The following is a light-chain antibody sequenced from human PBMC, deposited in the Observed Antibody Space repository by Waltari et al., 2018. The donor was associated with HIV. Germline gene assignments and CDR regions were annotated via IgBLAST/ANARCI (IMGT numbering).Light chain of an antibody. CDR1: STYVDTF. V-gene: IGLV2-11*01. J-gene: IGLJ1*01. CDR2: DVN. CDR3: CSHAVNFIFV. Sequence: QSALTQPHSVSGSPGQSLTISCTRTSTYVDTFVSWYLQHPVKDPKVIIFDVNKRPSGVPDRFSGSKSGNTASLTISGLQAEDEADYYCCSHAVNFIFVFGTGTKVTVL.